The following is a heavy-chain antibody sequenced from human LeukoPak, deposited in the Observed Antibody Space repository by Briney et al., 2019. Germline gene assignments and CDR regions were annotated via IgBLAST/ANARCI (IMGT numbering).Heavy chain of an antibody. CDR2: IYYSGST. V-gene: IGHV4-59*01. CDR1: GGSFSGYY. D-gene: IGHD3-3*01. CDR3: ARDHHYDPSI. J-gene: IGHJ3*02. Sequence: SETLSLTCAVYGGSFSGYYWSWIRQPPGKGLEWIGYIYYSGSTNYNPSLKSRVTISVDTSKNQFSLKLSSVTAADTAVYYCARDHHYDPSIWGQGTMVTVSS.